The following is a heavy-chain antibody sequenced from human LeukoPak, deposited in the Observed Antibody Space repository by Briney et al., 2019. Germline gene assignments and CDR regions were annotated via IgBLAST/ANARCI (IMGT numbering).Heavy chain of an antibody. CDR3: ARAGDYYVSGSYLGY. D-gene: IGHD3-10*01. CDR2: IYYSGST. CDR1: GGSISNINYY. V-gene: IGHV4-39*07. J-gene: IGHJ4*02. Sequence: SETLSLTCTVSGGSISNINYYWAWIRQPPGTGLEWIGTIYYSGSTYYNSSLKSRVTMSLDTSKNQFSLTLSSVTAADAAVYYCARAGDYYVSGSYLGYWGQGTLVTVSS.